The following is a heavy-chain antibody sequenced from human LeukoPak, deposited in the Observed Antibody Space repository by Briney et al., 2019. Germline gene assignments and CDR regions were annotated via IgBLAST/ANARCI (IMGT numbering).Heavy chain of an antibody. J-gene: IGHJ4*02. V-gene: IGHV4-59*08. D-gene: IGHD1-26*01. Sequence: SETLSLTCSVSGGSIGRFYWSWVRQPPGKGLEWIAYIYYDEDTDYNPSLKSRVTMSVDTSKNRYSLKLTSVTAADTAVYYCARNTWSYEAFDFWGQGILVTVSS. CDR2: IYYDEDT. CDR1: GGSIGRFY. CDR3: ARNTWSYEAFDF.